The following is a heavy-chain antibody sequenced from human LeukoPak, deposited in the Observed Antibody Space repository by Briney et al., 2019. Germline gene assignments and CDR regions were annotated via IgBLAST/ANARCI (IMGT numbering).Heavy chain of an antibody. CDR2: FDPEDGET. D-gene: IGHD2-21*02. CDR3: ARVSDDYHDY. Sequence: ASVKVPCKVSGYTLTELSMHWVRQAPGKGLEWMGGFDPEDGETIYAQKFQGRVTMTEDTSTSTAYMELRSLRSDDTAVYYCARVSDDYHDYWGQGTLVTVSS. CDR1: GYTLTELS. V-gene: IGHV1-24*01. J-gene: IGHJ4*02.